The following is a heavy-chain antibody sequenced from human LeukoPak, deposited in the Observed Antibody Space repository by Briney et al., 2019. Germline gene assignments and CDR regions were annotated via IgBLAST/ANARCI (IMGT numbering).Heavy chain of an antibody. CDR1: GASISTYY. CDR3: AKRGSNTWSDFDY. Sequence: SETLSLTCTVSGASISTYYWSWNRQPPGKGLEWIGYIYYSGITNYNPSLKSRATISVDTSKNQFSLKLNSVTAADTAVYYCAKRGSNTWSDFDYWGQGTLVTVSS. J-gene: IGHJ4*02. CDR2: IYYSGIT. V-gene: IGHV4-59*08. D-gene: IGHD6-13*01.